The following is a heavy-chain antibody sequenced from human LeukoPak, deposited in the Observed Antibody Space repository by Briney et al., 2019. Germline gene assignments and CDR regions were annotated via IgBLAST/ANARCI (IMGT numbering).Heavy chain of an antibody. CDR3: ARGDGYNWYYFDY. CDR2: INWNGGST. CDR1: GFTFDDYG. D-gene: IGHD5-24*01. V-gene: IGHV3-20*04. J-gene: IGHJ4*02. Sequence: GSLRLSCAASGFTFDDYGMGWVRQAPGKGLEWVSGINWNGGSTGYADSVKGRFTISRDNAKNTLYLQMNSLRAEDTALYYCARGDGYNWYYFDYWGQGTLVTVSS.